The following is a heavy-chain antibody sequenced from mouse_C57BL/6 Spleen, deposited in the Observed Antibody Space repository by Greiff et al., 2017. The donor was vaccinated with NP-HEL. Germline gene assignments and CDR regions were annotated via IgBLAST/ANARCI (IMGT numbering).Heavy chain of an antibody. V-gene: IGHV1-82*01. J-gene: IGHJ1*03. D-gene: IGHD2-4*01. CDR1: GYAFSSSW. CDR2: IYPGDGDT. Sequence: VQLQQSGPELVKPGASVKISCKASGYAFSSSWMNWVKQRPGKGLEWIGRIYPGDGDTNYNGKFKGKATLTADKSSSTAYMQLSSLTSEDSAVYFCASYDYEGSGYFDVWGTGTTVTVSS. CDR3: ASYDYEGSGYFDV.